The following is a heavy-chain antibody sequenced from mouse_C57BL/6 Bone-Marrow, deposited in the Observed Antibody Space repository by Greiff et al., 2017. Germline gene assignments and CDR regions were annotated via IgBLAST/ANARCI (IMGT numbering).Heavy chain of an antibody. J-gene: IGHJ2*01. CDR2: LSSGGSYT. V-gene: IGHV5-6*01. CDR1: GFTFSSYG. D-gene: IGHD1-1*01. CDR3: ARRSFITTVVAPYYFDY. Sequence: EVPGVESGGDLVKPGGSLKLSCAASGFTFSSYGMSWVRQTPDKRLEWVATLSSGGSYTDYPDSVKGRFPISRDNAKNTLYLQMSSLKSEDTAMYYCARRSFITTVVAPYYFDYWGQGTPLTVSS.